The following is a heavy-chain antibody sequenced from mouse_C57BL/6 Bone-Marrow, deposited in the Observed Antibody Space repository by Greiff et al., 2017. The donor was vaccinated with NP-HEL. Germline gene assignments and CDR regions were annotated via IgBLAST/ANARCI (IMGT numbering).Heavy chain of an antibody. CDR3: ARLVVTSYFCV. Sequence: EVKLVESGGGLVKPGGSLKLSCAASGFTFSSYGMSWVRQTPEKRLEWVATISGGGSYTYYPDSVKGRFTISRDNAKNTLYLQMSHLKSEDTAMYYCARLVVTSYFCVGGTTPTVTYSS. V-gene: IGHV5-6*03. CDR1: GFTFSSYG. J-gene: IGHJ1*03. D-gene: IGHD2-13*01. CDR2: ISGGGSYT.